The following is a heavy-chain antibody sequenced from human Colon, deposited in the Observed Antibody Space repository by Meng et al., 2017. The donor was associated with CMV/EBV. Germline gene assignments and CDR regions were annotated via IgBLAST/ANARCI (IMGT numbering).Heavy chain of an antibody. CDR3: VRDGDGIYDF. J-gene: IGHJ4*01. D-gene: IGHD1-26*01. CDR2: IKYDGSAA. CDR1: GFTFSSYW. Sequence: EVQLLQSGGGPVQPGGSLRLSCGASGFTFSSYWMHWLRQAPGKELVWVSDIKYDGSAASYADSVRGRFTASRDNAENTLYLQMNSLRVEDTAVYYCVRDGDGIYDFWGHGTLVTVSS. V-gene: IGHV3-74*01.